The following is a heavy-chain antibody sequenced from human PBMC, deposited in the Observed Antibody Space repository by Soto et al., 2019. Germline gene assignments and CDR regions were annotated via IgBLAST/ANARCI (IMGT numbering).Heavy chain of an antibody. Sequence: SETLSLTCAVYGGSFSGYYWSWIRQPPGKGLEWIGEINHSGSTNYNPSLKSRVTISVDTSKNQFSLKLSSVTAADTAVYYCARGRSSYYYGMDVWGQGTTVTVSS. CDR3: ARGRSSYYYGMDV. D-gene: IGHD1-26*01. J-gene: IGHJ6*02. CDR1: GGSFSGYY. CDR2: INHSGST. V-gene: IGHV4-34*01.